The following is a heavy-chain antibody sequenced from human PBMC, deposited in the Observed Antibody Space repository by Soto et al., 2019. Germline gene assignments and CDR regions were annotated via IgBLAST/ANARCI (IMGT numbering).Heavy chain of an antibody. CDR2: ISPYNGNT. CDR1: GYTLTSYG. Sequence: QVQLVQSRAEVKKPGASVKVSCKASGYTLTSYGISWVRQAPGQGLEWVGWISPYNGNTNYAQKLQDRVTLTTDTSTRTAYMELRSLRPYDTAVYYCARADFDFWSGYSPFDYWGQGTLVTVSS. V-gene: IGHV1-18*01. D-gene: IGHD3-3*01. CDR3: ARADFDFWSGYSPFDY. J-gene: IGHJ4*02.